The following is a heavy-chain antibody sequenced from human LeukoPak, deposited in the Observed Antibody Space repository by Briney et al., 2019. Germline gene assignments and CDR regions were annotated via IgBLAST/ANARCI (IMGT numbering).Heavy chain of an antibody. D-gene: IGHD6-19*01. Sequence: GASVKVSCKASGYTFTSYAMHWVRQAPGQRLEWRGWINAGNGNTKYSQKFQGRVTITRDTSASTAYMELSSLRSEDTAVYYCASQPPAVAGTHPFDYWGQGTLVTVSS. CDR2: INAGNGNT. CDR3: ASQPPAVAGTHPFDY. V-gene: IGHV1-3*01. J-gene: IGHJ4*02. CDR1: GYTFTSYA.